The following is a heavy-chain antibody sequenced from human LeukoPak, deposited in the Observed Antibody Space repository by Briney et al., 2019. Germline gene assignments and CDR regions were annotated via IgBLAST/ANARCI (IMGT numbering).Heavy chain of an antibody. Sequence: HSGGSLRLSCAASGFTFSSYAMSWVRQAPGKGLEWVSAISGSGGSTYYVDSVKGRFTITRDNSKNTLYLQMNSLRAEDTAVYYCAKAGGSGSYGLYYGMDVWGQGTTVTVSS. V-gene: IGHV3-23*01. CDR3: AKAGGSGSYGLYYGMDV. CDR2: ISGSGGST. D-gene: IGHD3-10*01. J-gene: IGHJ6*02. CDR1: GFTFSSYA.